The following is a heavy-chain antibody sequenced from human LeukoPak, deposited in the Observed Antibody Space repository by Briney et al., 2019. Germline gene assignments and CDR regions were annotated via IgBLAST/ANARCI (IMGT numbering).Heavy chain of an antibody. V-gene: IGHV1-69*05. Sequence: SVTVSFKASGGTFISYAISWVRQAPGQGLEWMGGIIPIFGTANYAQKFQGRVTITTDESTSTAYMELSSLRSEDTAVYYCARDLGYGGNRIDYWGQGTLVTVSS. J-gene: IGHJ4*02. CDR1: GGTFISYA. CDR2: IIPIFGTA. CDR3: ARDLGYGGNRIDY. D-gene: IGHD4-23*01.